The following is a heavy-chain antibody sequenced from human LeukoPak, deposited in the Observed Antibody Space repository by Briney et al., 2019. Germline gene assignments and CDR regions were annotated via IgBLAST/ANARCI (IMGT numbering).Heavy chain of an antibody. Sequence: GSLRLSCAASGFTFSNYTMNWVRQAPGKGLEWIGEINHSGSTNYNPSLKSRVTISVDTSKNQFSLKLSSVTAADTAVYYCARGTLWWRDPGHAFDIWGQGTMVTVSS. D-gene: IGHD2-21*01. V-gene: IGHV4-34*01. CDR1: GFTFSNYT. CDR2: INHSGST. J-gene: IGHJ3*02. CDR3: ARGTLWWRDPGHAFDI.